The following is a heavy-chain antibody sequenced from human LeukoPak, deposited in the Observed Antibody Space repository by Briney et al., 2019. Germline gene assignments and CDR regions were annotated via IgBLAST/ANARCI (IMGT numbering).Heavy chain of an antibody. J-gene: IGHJ6*02. CDR2: ISYDGSNK. CDR1: GFTFSSYG. V-gene: IGHV3-30*18. D-gene: IGHD5-18*01. CDR3: AKTVDTAIYYYYGMDV. Sequence: PGRSLRLSCAASGFTFSSYGMHWVRQAPGKRLEWVAVISYDGSNKYYADSVKGRFTISRDNSKNTLYLQMNSLRAEDTAVYYCAKTVDTAIYYYYGMDVWGQGTTVTVSS.